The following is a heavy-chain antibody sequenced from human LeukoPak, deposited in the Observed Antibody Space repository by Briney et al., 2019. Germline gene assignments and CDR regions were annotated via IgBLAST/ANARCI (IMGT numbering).Heavy chain of an antibody. D-gene: IGHD2-2*01. V-gene: IGHV1-2*02. J-gene: IGHJ6*03. Sequence: ASVKVSCKASGYTFTGYYMHWVRQAPGQGLEWMGWINPNSGGTNYAQKFQGRVTMTRDTSISTAYMELSRLRSDDTAVYYCARDSCSSTSCYLAVLDYYYYYMDVWGKGTTVTVSS. CDR2: INPNSGGT. CDR3: ARDSCSSTSCYLAVLDYYYYYMDV. CDR1: GYTFTGYY.